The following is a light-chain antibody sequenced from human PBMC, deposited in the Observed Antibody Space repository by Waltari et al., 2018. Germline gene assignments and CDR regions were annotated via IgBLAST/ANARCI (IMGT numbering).Light chain of an antibody. CDR2: MTS. CDR3: AAWDDSLSGPI. Sequence: QSVLTQPPSTSGTPGQRVTISCSGSNSNIKINSVSWYHQLPGTVPKLLMYMTSRRPSGVSDRFSGSKSGTSASLAISGLRSEDEGDDYCAAWDDSLSGPIFGGGTRLTVL. J-gene: IGLJ2*01. V-gene: IGLV1-47*01. CDR1: NSNIKINS.